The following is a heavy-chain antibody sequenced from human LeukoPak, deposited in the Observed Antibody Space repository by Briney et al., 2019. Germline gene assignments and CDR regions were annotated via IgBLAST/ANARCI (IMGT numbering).Heavy chain of an antibody. D-gene: IGHD1-26*01. CDR3: ARVWEDAFDI. CDR2: INHSGST. J-gene: IGHJ3*02. V-gene: IGHV4-34*01. CDR1: GGSFSGYY. Sequence: TSETLSLTCAVYGGSFSGYYWSWIRQPPGKGLEWIGEINHSGSTNYNPSLKSRVTISVDTSKNQFSLKLSSVTAADTAVYYCARVWEDAFDIWGQGTMVTVSS.